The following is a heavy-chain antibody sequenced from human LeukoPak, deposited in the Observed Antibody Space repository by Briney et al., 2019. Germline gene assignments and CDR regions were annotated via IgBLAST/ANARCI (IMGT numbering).Heavy chain of an antibody. CDR3: ARLDRDDYGDYGGY. CDR1: GGSFSGYY. CDR2: INHSGST. J-gene: IGHJ4*02. V-gene: IGHV4-34*01. D-gene: IGHD4-17*01. Sequence: SETLSLTCAVYGGSFSGYYWSWIRQPPGKGLEWIGEINHSGSTNYNPSLKSRVAISVDTSKNQFSLKLSSVTAADTAVYYCARLDRDDYGDYGGYWGQGTLVTVSS.